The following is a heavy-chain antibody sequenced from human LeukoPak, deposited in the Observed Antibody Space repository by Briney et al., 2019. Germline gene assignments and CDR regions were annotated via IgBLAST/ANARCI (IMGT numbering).Heavy chain of an antibody. V-gene: IGHV4-59*01. D-gene: IGHD4-17*01. Sequence: PSGTLSLSCAVSGGSLSSYYWSWVRQPPGKGLEWFGYIYYSGSTNYNPSLKSRVTISVDTSKNQFSLKLSPVTAADAAVYYCARAEMPGDYDYWGQGTLVTVSS. CDR2: IYYSGST. CDR1: GGSLSSYY. CDR3: ARAEMPGDYDY. J-gene: IGHJ4*02.